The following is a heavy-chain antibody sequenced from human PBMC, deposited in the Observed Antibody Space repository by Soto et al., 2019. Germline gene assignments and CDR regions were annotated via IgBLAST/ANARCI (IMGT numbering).Heavy chain of an antibody. Sequence: QVQLVQSGAEVKKPGASVKVSCKASGYTFTSYGISWVRQAPGQGLEWMGWISAYNGNTNYAQKLQGRVTMTTDTPXSXXGMEMTSLRSDGTAVYYCARFRTYYYESSGYYAADWGQGTLVTV. CDR3: ARFRTYYYESSGYYAAD. D-gene: IGHD3-22*01. CDR1: GYTFTSYG. V-gene: IGHV1-18*01. J-gene: IGHJ4*02. CDR2: ISAYNGNT.